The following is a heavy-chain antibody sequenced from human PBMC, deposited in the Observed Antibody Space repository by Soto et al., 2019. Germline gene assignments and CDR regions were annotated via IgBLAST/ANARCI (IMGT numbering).Heavy chain of an antibody. CDR3: AKDYYSYSSSWYYFDY. D-gene: IGHD6-13*01. CDR1: GFTFSNYS. CDR2: ISSSSSRI. Sequence: GGSLRLSCAASGFTFSNYSMNWVRQTPGKGLEWVSYISSSSSRIYYTNSVKGRFTISRDNSKNSLYLQMNSLRTEDTALYYCAKDYYSYSSSWYYFDYWGQGTRVTVSS. J-gene: IGHJ4*02. V-gene: IGHV3-48*04.